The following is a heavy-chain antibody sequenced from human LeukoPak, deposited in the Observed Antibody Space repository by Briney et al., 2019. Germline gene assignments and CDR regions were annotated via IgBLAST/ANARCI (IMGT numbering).Heavy chain of an antibody. D-gene: IGHD6-13*01. J-gene: IGHJ5*02. CDR2: INPNSGGT. CDR1: GYTFTGYY. Sequence: ASVKVSCKASGYTFTGYYMHWVRQAPGQGLEWMGWINPNSGGTNYAQKFQGRVTMTRDTSIRTAYMEVSKLTSDDTAVYYCARQAANGNWFNPWGQGTLVTVSS. CDR3: ARQAANGNWFNP. V-gene: IGHV1-2*02.